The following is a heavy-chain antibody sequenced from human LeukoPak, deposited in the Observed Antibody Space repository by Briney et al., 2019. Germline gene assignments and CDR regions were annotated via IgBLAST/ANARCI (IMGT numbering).Heavy chain of an antibody. CDR1: GYTFTGYY. Sequence: ASVTVSFKASGYTFTGYYMHWVRQAPGQGLEWMGWINPNSGGTNYAQKFQGRVTMTRDTSISTAYMELSRLRSDDTAVYYCARVRHFCSGYSDFDYWGQGTLVTVSS. CDR2: INPNSGGT. D-gene: IGHD3-3*01. CDR3: ARVRHFCSGYSDFDY. V-gene: IGHV1-2*02. J-gene: IGHJ4*02.